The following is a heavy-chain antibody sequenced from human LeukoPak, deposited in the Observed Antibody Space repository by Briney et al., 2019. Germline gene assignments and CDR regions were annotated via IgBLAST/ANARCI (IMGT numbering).Heavy chain of an antibody. CDR2: ISDDGNNK. CDR1: GFTFSSYG. V-gene: IGHV3-30*03. D-gene: IGHD2-15*01. Sequence: GGSLRLSCGASGFTFSSYGMHWVRQAPGKGLEWVAVISDDGNNKYYVESVKGRFTIARDNSKNTLYLQMDSLRAEDTAVYYCAGGLLGCGGGSCYPTDYWGQGTLVIVSS. J-gene: IGHJ4*02. CDR3: AGGLLGCGGGSCYPTDY.